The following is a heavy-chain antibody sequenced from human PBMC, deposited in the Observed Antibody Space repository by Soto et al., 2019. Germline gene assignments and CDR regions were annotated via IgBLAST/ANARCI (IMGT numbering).Heavy chain of an antibody. J-gene: IGHJ6*03. CDR3: ARVDCSSTSCYDYMDV. D-gene: IGHD2-2*01. V-gene: IGHV1-8*01. CDR2: MNPNSGNT. CDR1: GYTFTSYD. Sequence: QVQLVQSGAEVKKPGASVKVSCKASGYTFTSYDINWVRQATGQGLEWMGWMNPNSGNTGYAQKFQGRVTMTRNTSISTAYMELSSLRSEDTAVYYCARVDCSSTSCYDYMDVWGKGTTVTVSS.